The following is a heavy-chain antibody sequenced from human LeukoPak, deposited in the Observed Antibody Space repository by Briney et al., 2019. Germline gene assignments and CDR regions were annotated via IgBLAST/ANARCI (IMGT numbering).Heavy chain of an antibody. CDR1: GVIFNNYW. V-gene: IGHV3-7*01. CDR3: ARYKVGATAIFDY. J-gene: IGHJ4*02. Sequence: GGSLRLSCAASGVIFNNYWMSWVRQAPGKGLEWVANIKQDGSEKYYVDSVKGRFTISRDNAKNSLYLQMNSLRAEDTAVYYCARYKVGATAIFDYWGQGTLVTVSS. D-gene: IGHD1-26*01. CDR2: IKQDGSEK.